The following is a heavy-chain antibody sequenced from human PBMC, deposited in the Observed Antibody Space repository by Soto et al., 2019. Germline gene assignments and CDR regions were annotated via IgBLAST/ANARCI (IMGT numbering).Heavy chain of an antibody. CDR1: GDSVSGDSAA. V-gene: IGHV6-1*01. J-gene: IGHJ6*03. Sequence: QVQLQESGPGLVKVSQTLSVSCAISGDSVSGDSAAWNWVRLSPSRGLEWLARTYYRSRWYNDYAVSVRSRITVNADTSKNQFSLQLTSVTPEDTAIYFCAGTTSHHWLYMDVWGRGATVTVSS. CDR3: AGTTSHHWLYMDV. CDR2: TYYRSRWYN. D-gene: IGHD1-1*01.